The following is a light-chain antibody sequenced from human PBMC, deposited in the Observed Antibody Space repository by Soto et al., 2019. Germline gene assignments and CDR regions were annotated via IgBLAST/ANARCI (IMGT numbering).Light chain of an antibody. J-gene: IGKJ1*01. CDR3: QQYNHWPRT. CDR1: QTVLTN. CDR2: AAS. Sequence: VVMTQSPATLSGSPGGRATRSCRASQTVLTNLAWYQQKPGQAPRLLIYAASATAPGIPGRFSGSGSGTEFTLTISSLQSEDFAVYYCQQYNHWPRTFGQGTKVDIK. V-gene: IGKV3-15*01.